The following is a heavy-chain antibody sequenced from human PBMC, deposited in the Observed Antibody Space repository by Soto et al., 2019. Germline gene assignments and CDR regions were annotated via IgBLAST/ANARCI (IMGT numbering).Heavy chain of an antibody. Sequence: QVQLVQSGAEVKKPGASVKVSCKASGYTFTNYAMHWVRQAPGQRLEWMGWINAGNAYTKYSQKFQGRVTITTDTYETTAYMEVSGLTSEDTAVYYCARGGDDCSTTTCYMIDYWGQGALVTVSS. D-gene: IGHD2-2*02. CDR1: GYTFTNYA. CDR3: ARGGDDCSTTTCYMIDY. J-gene: IGHJ4*02. CDR2: INAGNAYT. V-gene: IGHV1-3*01.